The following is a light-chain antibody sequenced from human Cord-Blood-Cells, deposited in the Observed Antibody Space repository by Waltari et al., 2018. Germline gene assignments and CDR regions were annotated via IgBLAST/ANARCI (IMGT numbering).Light chain of an antibody. CDR3: QQRSNWPPFNT. J-gene: IGKJ5*01. V-gene: IGKV3-11*01. CDR2: DAS. CDR1: QSVSSY. Sequence: ELVLTQSPLSLSFSPGDIATLSCRASQSVSSYLAWYQQKPGQAPRLLIYDASNRATGIPARFSGSGSGTDFTLTISSLEPEDFAVYYCQQRSNWPPFNTFGQGTRLEIK.